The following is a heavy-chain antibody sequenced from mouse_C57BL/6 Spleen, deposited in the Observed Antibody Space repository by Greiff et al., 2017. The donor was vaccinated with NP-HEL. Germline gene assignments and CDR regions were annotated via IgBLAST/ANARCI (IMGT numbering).Heavy chain of an antibody. CDR2: ILPGSGST. J-gene: IGHJ3*01. CDR1: GYTFTGYW. CDR3: AREGYYYGSSYPRFAY. V-gene: IGHV1-9*01. Sequence: QVQLQQSGAELMKPGASVKLSCKATGYTFTGYWIEWVKQRPGHGLEWIGEILPGSGSTNYNEKFKGKATFTADTSSNTAYMQLSSLTTEDSAIYYCAREGYYYGSSYPRFAYWGQGTLVTVSA. D-gene: IGHD1-1*01.